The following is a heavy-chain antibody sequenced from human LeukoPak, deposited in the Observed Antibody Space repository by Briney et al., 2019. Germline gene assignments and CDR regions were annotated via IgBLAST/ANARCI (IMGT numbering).Heavy chain of an antibody. Sequence: KPSETLSLTCTVSGGSMSGSYWSWIRQPPGKGLEWIGYIHYSGSTNYNPSLKSRVTISVDTSKNQFSLKLSSVTAADTAVYYCTRGNGWYGYWGQGTLVTVSS. V-gene: IGHV4-59*01. J-gene: IGHJ4*02. CDR2: IHYSGST. CDR1: GGSMSGSY. D-gene: IGHD6-19*01. CDR3: TRGNGWYGY.